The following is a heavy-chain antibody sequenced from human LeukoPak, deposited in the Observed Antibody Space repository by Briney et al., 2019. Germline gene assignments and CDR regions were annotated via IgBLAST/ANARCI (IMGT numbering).Heavy chain of an antibody. D-gene: IGHD4-17*01. CDR3: AKDIYGDYGGLDY. CDR2: ISGSGDST. Sequence: SGGSLRLSCAASGFTFTNYAMSWVRQAPGKGLDWVSAISGSGDSTYYADSVKGRFTISRDDSKNTLYLQMNSLRAEDTAVYYCAKDIYGDYGGLDYWGQGTLVTVSS. J-gene: IGHJ4*02. CDR1: GFTFTNYA. V-gene: IGHV3-23*01.